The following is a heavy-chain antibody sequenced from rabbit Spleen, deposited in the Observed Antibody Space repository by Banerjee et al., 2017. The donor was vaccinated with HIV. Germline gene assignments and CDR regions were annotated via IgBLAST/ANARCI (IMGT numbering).Heavy chain of an antibody. CDR1: GIDFTNYNF. CDR2: IDIGSRDFT. CDR3: ARDTGSSFSTYGMDL. J-gene: IGHJ6*01. Sequence: QEQLEESGGGLVQPGASLTLTCKASGIDFTNYNFMCWVRQAPGKGLEWIACIDIGSRDFTYYATWAKGRFSISKTSSTTVTLQMTSLTVADTATYFCARDTGSSFSTYGMDLWGQGTLVTVS. D-gene: IGHD8-1*01. V-gene: IGHV1S45*01.